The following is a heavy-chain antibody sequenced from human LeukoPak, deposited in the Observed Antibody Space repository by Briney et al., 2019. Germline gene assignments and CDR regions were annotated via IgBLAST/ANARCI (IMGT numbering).Heavy chain of an antibody. CDR3: ARVGGDFWSGLVAYYFDY. CDR2: IYYSGST. CDR1: GGSISSGDYY. J-gene: IGHJ4*02. D-gene: IGHD3-3*01. V-gene: IGHV4-30-4*08. Sequence: SQTLSLTCTVSGGSISSGDYYWSWIRQPPGKGLEWIGDIYYSGSTYYNPSLKSRVTISVDTSKNQFSLKLSSVTAADTAVYYCARVGGDFWSGLVAYYFDYWGQGTLVTVSS.